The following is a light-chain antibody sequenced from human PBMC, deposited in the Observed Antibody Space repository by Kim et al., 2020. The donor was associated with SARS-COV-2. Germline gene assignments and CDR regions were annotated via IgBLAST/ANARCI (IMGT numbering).Light chain of an antibody. CDR3: QQTYSSLTVT. J-gene: IGKJ5*01. V-gene: IGKV1-39*01. CDR2: SAS. CDR1: QSVGTY. Sequence: DIQMIQSPSSLSASVGDSVTITCRASQSVGTYLNWYQHKPGKAPNLLIYSASTLQSGVPSRFSGGGSGTEFTLTISSLQREDFATYYCQQTYSSLTVTFGQGTRLEIK.